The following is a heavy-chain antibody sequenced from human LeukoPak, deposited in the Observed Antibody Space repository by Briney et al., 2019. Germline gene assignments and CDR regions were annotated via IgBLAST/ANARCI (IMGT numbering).Heavy chain of an antibody. D-gene: IGHD5-24*01. V-gene: IGHV4-61*01. Sequence: PSETLSLTCTVSGGSVSGGSYYWSWIRQPPGKGLEWIGYIYYSGSTNYNPSLKSRVTISVDTSKNQFSLKLSSVTAADTAVYYCARDSSRDGYNYGSLDYWGQGTLVTVSS. CDR2: IYYSGST. CDR1: GGSVSGGSYY. J-gene: IGHJ4*02. CDR3: ARDSSRDGYNYGSLDY.